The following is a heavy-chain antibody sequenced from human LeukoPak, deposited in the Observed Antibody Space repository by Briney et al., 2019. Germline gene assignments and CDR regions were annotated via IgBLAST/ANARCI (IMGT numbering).Heavy chain of an antibody. CDR3: ARDQYQVPYYSQYYGMDV. D-gene: IGHD2-2*01. V-gene: IGHV3-7*01. Sequence: PGGSLRLSCEASGFTFSSYWMSWVRQAPGKGLEWVANIKEDGSEKYYVDSVKGRFTISRDNAKNSLSLQMDSLRVEDTAVYYCARDQYQVPYYSQYYGMDVWGQGTTVIVSS. J-gene: IGHJ6*02. CDR2: IKEDGSEK. CDR1: GFTFSSYW.